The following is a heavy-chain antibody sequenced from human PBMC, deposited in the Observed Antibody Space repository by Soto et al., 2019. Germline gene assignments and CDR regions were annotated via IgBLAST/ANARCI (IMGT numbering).Heavy chain of an antibody. CDR2: IYYSGST. CDR3: ARAAVQRHQVEGQPASSETLDY. V-gene: IGHV4-59*12. D-gene: IGHD2-2*01. Sequence: SSETLSLTCTVSGGSISSYYWSWIRQPPGKGLEWIGYIYYSGSTNYNPSLKSRVTISVDTSKNQFSLKMTSLTAADTAIYYCARAAVQRHQVEGQPASSETLDYWGQGTQVTVSS. J-gene: IGHJ4*02. CDR1: GGSISSYY.